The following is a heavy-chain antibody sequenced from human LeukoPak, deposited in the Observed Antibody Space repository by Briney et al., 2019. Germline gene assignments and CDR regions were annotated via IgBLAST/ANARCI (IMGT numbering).Heavy chain of an antibody. CDR3: AKGPDYGDYYQYFQH. Sequence: PGGSLRLSCAASGFTFSSYGMHWVRQAPGKGLEWVAVISYDGSNKYYADSVKGRFTISRDSSKNTLYLQMNSLRAEDTAVYYCAKGPDYGDYYQYFQHWGQGTLVTVSS. CDR1: GFTFSSYG. D-gene: IGHD4-17*01. J-gene: IGHJ1*01. CDR2: ISYDGSNK. V-gene: IGHV3-30*18.